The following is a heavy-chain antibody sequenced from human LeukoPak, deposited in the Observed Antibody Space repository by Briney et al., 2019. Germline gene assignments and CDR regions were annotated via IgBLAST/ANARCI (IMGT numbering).Heavy chain of an antibody. CDR2: VYYDGST. V-gene: IGHV3-53*01. J-gene: IGHJ4*02. CDR3: AREIKGSSYFDY. D-gene: IGHD3-10*01. Sequence: PGGSLRLSCAASGFTVSSNYMSWVRQAPGKGLEWVSVVYYDGSTSYADSVKGRFAISRDNSKNTLYLQMNGLRAEDTAVYYCAREIKGSSYFDYWGQGALVTVSS. CDR1: GFTVSSNY.